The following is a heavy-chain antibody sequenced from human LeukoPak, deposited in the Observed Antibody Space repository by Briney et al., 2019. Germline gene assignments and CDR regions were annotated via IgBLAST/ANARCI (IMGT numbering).Heavy chain of an antibody. J-gene: IGHJ4*02. D-gene: IGHD4-23*01. V-gene: IGHV4-61*01. CDR1: GGPVSSGSYY. Sequence: SETLSLTCTVSGGPVSSGSYYWSWIRQPPGKGLEWIGYIYYSGSTNYNPSLKSRVTISLDTSKNQFSLKLTSVTAADTAVYYCARGQATVVTPHDYWGQGTLVTVSS. CDR2: IYYSGST. CDR3: ARGQATVVTPHDY.